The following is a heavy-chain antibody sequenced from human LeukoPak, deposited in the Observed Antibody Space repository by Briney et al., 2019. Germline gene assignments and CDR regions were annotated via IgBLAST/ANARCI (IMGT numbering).Heavy chain of an antibody. CDR1: GFTVSSNH. CDR3: ANQEFGEYCSSTSCTYGMDV. J-gene: IGHJ6*02. V-gene: IGHV3-53*01. D-gene: IGHD2-2*01. CDR2: IYSGGST. Sequence: PGGSLRLSCAASGFTVSSNHMSWVRQAPGKGLEWVSVIYSGGSTDYADSEKGRFTISRDNWKNTLYLQMNSLRAEDTAVYYCANQEFGEYCSSTSCTYGMDVWGQGTTVTVSS.